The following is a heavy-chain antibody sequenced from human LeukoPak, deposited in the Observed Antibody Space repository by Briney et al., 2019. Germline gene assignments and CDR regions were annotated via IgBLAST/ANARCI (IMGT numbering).Heavy chain of an antibody. CDR3: ANFGNSYGFNY. CDR2: IYNSGST. Sequence: SETLSLTCTVSGGSISSGGYYWSWIRQHPGKGLEWIGYIYNSGSTYYNPSLKRRVTISVDTSKNQFSLKLSSVTAADTAVYYCANFGNSYGFNYWGQGTLVTVSS. V-gene: IGHV4-31*03. CDR1: GGSISSGGYY. D-gene: IGHD5-18*01. J-gene: IGHJ4*02.